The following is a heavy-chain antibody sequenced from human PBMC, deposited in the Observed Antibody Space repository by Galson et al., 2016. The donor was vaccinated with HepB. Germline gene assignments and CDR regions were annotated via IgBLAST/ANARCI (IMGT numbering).Heavy chain of an antibody. CDR1: GFTFSYYL. D-gene: IGHD6-6*01. J-gene: IGHJ3*02. V-gene: IGHV3-7*01. CDR2: ISQAGSEK. Sequence: SLRLSCAASGFTFSYYLMTWVRQAPGKGLEWVANISQAGSEKYYVDSVKGRFTISRDNAKNSLYLQMNSLRAEDTAVYYCATPGGSSDVFDIWGQGTRSPSLQ. CDR3: ATPGGSSDVFDI.